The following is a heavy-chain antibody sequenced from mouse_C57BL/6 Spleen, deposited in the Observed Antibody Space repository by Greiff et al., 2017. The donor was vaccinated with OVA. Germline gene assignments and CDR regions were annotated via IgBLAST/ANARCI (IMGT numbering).Heavy chain of an antibody. CDR1: GFTFSDYG. CDR3: ARHYYDYDGFAY. V-gene: IGHV5-17*01. D-gene: IGHD2-4*01. J-gene: IGHJ3*01. CDR2: ISSGSSTI. Sequence: DVKLVESGGGLVKPGGSLKLSCAASGFTFSDYGMHWVRQAPEKGLEWVAYISSGSSTIYYADTVKGRFTISRDNAKNTLFLQMTSLRSEDTAMYYCARHYYDYDGFAYWGQGTLGTVSA.